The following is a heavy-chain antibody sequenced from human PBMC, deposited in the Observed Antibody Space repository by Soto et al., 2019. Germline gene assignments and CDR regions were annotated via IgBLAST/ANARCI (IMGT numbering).Heavy chain of an antibody. CDR1: GFTFSSYA. D-gene: IGHD6-19*01. Sequence: GGSLRLSCAASGFTFSSYAMSWVRQAPGKGLEWVSAISGSGGSTYYADSVKGRFTISRDNSKNTLYLQMNSLRAEDTAVYYCAKDPWAGTAPPYFDYWGQGTLVTVSS. CDR2: ISGSGGST. J-gene: IGHJ4*02. CDR3: AKDPWAGTAPPYFDY. V-gene: IGHV3-23*01.